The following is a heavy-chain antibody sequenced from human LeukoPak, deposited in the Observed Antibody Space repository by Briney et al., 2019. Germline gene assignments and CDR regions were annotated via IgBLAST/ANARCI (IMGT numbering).Heavy chain of an antibody. J-gene: IGHJ5*02. V-gene: IGHV4-59*12. D-gene: IGHD3-10*01. CDR2: IHYSGST. Sequence: SETLSLTCTVSGGSISSYYWSWIRQPPGKGLEWIGYIHYSGSTNYNPSLKSRVTMSVDTSKNQFSLKLSSVTAADTAVYYCARDHYYYGTENCFDPWGQGTLVTVSS. CDR3: ARDHYYYGTENCFDP. CDR1: GGSISSYY.